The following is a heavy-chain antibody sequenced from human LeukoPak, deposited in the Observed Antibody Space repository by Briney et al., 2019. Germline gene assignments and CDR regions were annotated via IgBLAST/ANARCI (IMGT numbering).Heavy chain of an antibody. CDR1: GYTFTSYG. J-gene: IGHJ5*02. CDR2: ISAYNGNT. D-gene: IGHD2-2*01. V-gene: IGHV1-18*04. CDR3: ARDEPVVPAANLNWFDP. Sequence: ASVKVSCKASGYTFTSYGISWVRQAPGQGLEWMGWISAYNGNTNYAQKLQGRVTMTTDTSTSTAYMELRSLRSDDTAVYYCARDEPVVPAANLNWFDPWGQGTLVTVSS.